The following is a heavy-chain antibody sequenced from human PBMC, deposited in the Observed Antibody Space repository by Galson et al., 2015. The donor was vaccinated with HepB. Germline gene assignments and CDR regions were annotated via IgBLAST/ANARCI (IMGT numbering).Heavy chain of an antibody. CDR1: VFSLSTRGVG. Sequence: PALVKPTQTLTLTCTFSVFSLSTRGVGVGWIRQPPGKALEWLALIYWDDDKRYSPSLKSRLTITKDTSKNQVVLTMTNMDPVDTATYFCAHRRERDSSFDPWGQGTLVTVSS. D-gene: IGHD3-22*01. CDR3: AHRRERDSSFDP. J-gene: IGHJ5*02. V-gene: IGHV2-5*02. CDR2: IYWDDDK.